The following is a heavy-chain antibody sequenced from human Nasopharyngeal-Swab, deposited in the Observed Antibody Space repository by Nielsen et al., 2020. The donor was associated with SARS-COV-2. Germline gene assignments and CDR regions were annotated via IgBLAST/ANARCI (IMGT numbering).Heavy chain of an antibody. V-gene: IGHV2-26*01. CDR3: AREGGSSWYYYFDY. J-gene: IGHJ4*02. Sequence: SGPTLVKPTETLTLTCTVSGFSLSNAKMGVSWIRQPPGKALEWLAHIFSNDEKSYSTSLKSRLTISKDTSKSQVVLTMTNMDPVDTATYYCAREGGSSWYYYFDYWGQGTLVTVSS. CDR1: GFSLSNAKMG. CDR2: IFSNDEK. D-gene: IGHD6-13*01.